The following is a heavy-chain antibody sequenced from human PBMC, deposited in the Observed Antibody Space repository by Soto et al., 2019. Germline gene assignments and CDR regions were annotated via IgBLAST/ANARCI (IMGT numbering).Heavy chain of an antibody. J-gene: IGHJ4*02. D-gene: IGHD2-15*01. CDR3: ARVSSVKSGSDY. V-gene: IGHV4-34*01. CDR2: INHSGST. Sequence: QVQLQQWGAGLLKPSETLSLTCAGYGGSFSGYYWSWIRQPPGKGLEWIGEINHSGSTNYNPSLKSRVTISVDTSKNQFSLELSSVTAADTAVYYCARVSSVKSGSDYWGQGTLVTVSS. CDR1: GGSFSGYY.